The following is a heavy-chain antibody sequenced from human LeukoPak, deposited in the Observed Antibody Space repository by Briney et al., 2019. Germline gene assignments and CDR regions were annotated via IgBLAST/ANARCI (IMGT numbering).Heavy chain of an antibody. CDR2: ISSSGSTI. J-gene: IGHJ3*02. Sequence: PGGSLRLSCAASGFTFSDYYMSWIHQAPGKGLEWVSYISSSGSTIYYADSVKGRFTISRDNAKNSLYLQMNSLRAEDTAVYYCARDYYYDSSGYYSGDAFDIWGQGTMVTVSS. CDR3: ARDYYYDSSGYYSGDAFDI. CDR1: GFTFSDYY. V-gene: IGHV3-11*01. D-gene: IGHD3-22*01.